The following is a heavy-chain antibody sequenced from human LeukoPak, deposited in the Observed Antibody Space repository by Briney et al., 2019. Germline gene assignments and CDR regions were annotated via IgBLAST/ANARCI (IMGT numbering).Heavy chain of an antibody. CDR1: GFTFSSYA. V-gene: IGHV3-30-3*01. CDR2: ISYDGSNK. Sequence: GGSLRLSCAASGFTFSSYAMHWVRQAPGKGLEWVAVISYDGSNKYYADSVKGRFTISRDNSKNTLYLQMNSLRAEDTAVYYCAREGTKSSSSGADYWGQGTLVSVSS. CDR3: AREGTKSSSSGADY. D-gene: IGHD6-6*01. J-gene: IGHJ4*02.